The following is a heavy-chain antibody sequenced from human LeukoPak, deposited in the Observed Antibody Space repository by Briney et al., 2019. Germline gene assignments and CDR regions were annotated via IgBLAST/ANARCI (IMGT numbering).Heavy chain of an antibody. CDR3: AKDRRGGGAFDI. CDR1: GFTFDDYA. V-gene: IGHV3-43D*03. D-gene: IGHD3-10*01. CDR2: ISWDGGST. Sequence: GGSLRLSCAASGFTFDDYAMHWVRHAPGKGLEWVSLISWDGGSTYYADSVKGRFTISRDNSKNSLYLQMNSLRAEDTAVYYCAKDRRGGGAFDIWGQGTMVTVSS. J-gene: IGHJ3*02.